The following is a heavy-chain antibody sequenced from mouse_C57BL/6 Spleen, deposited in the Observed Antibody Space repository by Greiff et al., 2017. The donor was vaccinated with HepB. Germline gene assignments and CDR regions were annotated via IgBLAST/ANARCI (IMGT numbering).Heavy chain of an antibody. V-gene: IGHV5-6*01. Sequence: EVQLVESGGDLVKPGGSLKLSCAASGFTFSSYGMSWVRQTPDKRLEWVATISSGGSYTYYPDSVKGRFTISRDNAKNTLYLQMSSLKSEDTAMYYCARGLAGSYYFDYWGQGTTLTVSS. CDR3: ARGLAGSYYFDY. D-gene: IGHD1-1*01. CDR1: GFTFSSYG. CDR2: ISSGGSYT. J-gene: IGHJ2*01.